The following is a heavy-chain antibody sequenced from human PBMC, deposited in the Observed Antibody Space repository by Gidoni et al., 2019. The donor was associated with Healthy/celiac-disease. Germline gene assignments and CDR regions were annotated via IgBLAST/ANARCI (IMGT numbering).Heavy chain of an antibody. Sequence: QVQLQESGPGLVKPSETLSLTCTVSGGSISSYYWSWIRQPPGKGLEWIGYIYYSGSTNYNPSLKSRVTISVDTSKNQFSLKLSSVTAADTAVYYCARDGYGELPGYSSSWYNWFDPWGQGTLVTVSS. CDR2: IYYSGST. CDR3: ARDGYGELPGYSSSWYNWFDP. D-gene: IGHD6-13*01. V-gene: IGHV4-59*01. CDR1: GGSISSYY. J-gene: IGHJ5*02.